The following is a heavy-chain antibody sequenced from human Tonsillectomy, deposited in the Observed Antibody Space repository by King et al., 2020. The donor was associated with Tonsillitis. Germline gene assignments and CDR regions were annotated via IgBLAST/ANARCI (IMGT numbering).Heavy chain of an antibody. CDR2: ISYDGSNK. J-gene: IGHJ4*01. D-gene: IGHD2-15*01. CDR3: ARASSKYCCGGSCYPSPLDL. CDR1: RFTFSSYA. V-gene: IGHV3-30-3*01. Sequence: VQLVESGGGVVQPGRSLRLSCAASRFTFSSYAMHWVRQAPGKGQEWVTLISYDGSNKYYADSVKGRFTISRDNSKNTLYLQMNSLRAEDTAVYYCARASSKYCCGGSCYPSPLDLWGPGTLVTVSS.